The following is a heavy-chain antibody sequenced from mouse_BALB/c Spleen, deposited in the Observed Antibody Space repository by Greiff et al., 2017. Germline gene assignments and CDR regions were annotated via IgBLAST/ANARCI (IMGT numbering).Heavy chain of an antibody. D-gene: IGHD1-2*01. Sequence: QVQLQQPGAELVKPGASVKLSCKASGYTFTSYYMYWVKQRPGQGLEWIGGINPSNGGTNFNEKFKSKATLTVDKSSGTAYMQLSSLTSEDSAVYYCTRRDYGFLFDYWGQGTTLTVSS. CDR1: GYTFTSYY. CDR3: TRRDYGFLFDY. J-gene: IGHJ2*01. CDR2: INPSNGGT. V-gene: IGHV1S81*02.